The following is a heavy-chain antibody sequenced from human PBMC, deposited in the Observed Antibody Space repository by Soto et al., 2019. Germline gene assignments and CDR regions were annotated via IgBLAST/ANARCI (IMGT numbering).Heavy chain of an antibody. V-gene: IGHV4-31*03. J-gene: IGHJ6*02. D-gene: IGHD2-2*01. CDR3: ARSKGYCSSTSCSGHYRLAV. Sequence: SETLSLTCTVSGGSISSGGYYWSWIRQHPGKGLEWIGYIYYSGSTYYNPSLKSRVTISVDTSKNQFSLKLSSVTAADTAVYYCARSKGYCSSTSCSGHYRLAVWGQGTTVTVSS. CDR2: IYYSGST. CDR1: GGSISSGGYY.